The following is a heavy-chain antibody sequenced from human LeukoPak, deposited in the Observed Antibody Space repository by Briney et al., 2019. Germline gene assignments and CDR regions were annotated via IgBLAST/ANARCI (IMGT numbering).Heavy chain of an antibody. J-gene: IGHJ4*01. CDR3: ARDTRGESDY. CDR1: GFTFRNYG. V-gene: IGHV3-48*04. Sequence: GGSLRLSCAASGFTFRNYGMNWVRQAPGKGLELISYINSLSDTVYYSNSVEGRFTISRDNAKNSLYLQMNSLRAEDTAMYYCARDTRGESDYWGHGTLVTVSS. CDR2: INSLSDTV. D-gene: IGHD2-2*01.